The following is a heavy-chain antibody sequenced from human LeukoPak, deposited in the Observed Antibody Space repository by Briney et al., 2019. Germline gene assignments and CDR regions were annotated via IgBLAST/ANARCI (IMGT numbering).Heavy chain of an antibody. V-gene: IGHV4-4*07. Sequence: PSETLSLTCTVSGGFISSSYYWSWIRQPAGKGLEWIGRISTSGTTNYNPSLKSRVTISVDTSKNQFSLKLSSVTAADTAVYYCARDHSGYRDYWGQGTLVTVSS. D-gene: IGHD5-12*01. CDR1: GGFISSSYY. CDR3: ARDHSGYRDY. J-gene: IGHJ4*02. CDR2: ISTSGTT.